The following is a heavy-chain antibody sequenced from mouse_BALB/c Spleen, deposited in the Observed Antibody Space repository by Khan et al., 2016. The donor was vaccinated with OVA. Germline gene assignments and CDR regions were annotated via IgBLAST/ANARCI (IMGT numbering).Heavy chain of an antibody. CDR3: ARQPYYHYNVMDY. Sequence: QVQLKESGPGLVAPSQSLSITCTISGFLLTNYGVHWVRQPPGKGLEWLVLMWSDGSATYNSALKSRLTISMDNSKSQVFLKMHSLQTDDTAMYFCARQPYYHYNVMDYWGQGTSVTVSS. D-gene: IGHD2-10*01. CDR1: GFLLTNYG. J-gene: IGHJ4*01. V-gene: IGHV2-6-1*01. CDR2: MWSDGSA.